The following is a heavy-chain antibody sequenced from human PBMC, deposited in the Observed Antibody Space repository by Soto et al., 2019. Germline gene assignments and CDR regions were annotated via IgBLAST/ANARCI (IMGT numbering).Heavy chain of an antibody. J-gene: IGHJ3*02. D-gene: IGHD3-3*02. Sequence: EVHLLESGGGLVQPGGSLTLSCAASGFTFSSYAMSWVRQAPGKGLEWVSAISGGGGDSTYYADSVKGRLIISKDNSKHTLYLRMGSRRAEDTAVYYGAKGLAIIGKGAFDMWGQGTMVTVSS. CDR3: AKGLAIIGKGAFDM. CDR2: ISGGGGDST. CDR1: GFTFSSYA. V-gene: IGHV3-23*01.